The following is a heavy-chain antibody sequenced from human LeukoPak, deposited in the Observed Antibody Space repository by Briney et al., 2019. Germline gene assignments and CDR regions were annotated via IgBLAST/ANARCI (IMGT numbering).Heavy chain of an antibody. CDR1: GFNFDNAW. Sequence: GGSLRPSCVVSGFNFDNAWMSWVRLAPGKGLEWVGLIKSKAGGGTIDYAAPVKGRFTISRDDSEDTLYLQLNSLKIEDTAVYYCAKVFTVLDPTFDYWGQGTQVTVSS. CDR3: AKVFTVLDPTFDY. CDR2: IKSKAGGGTI. V-gene: IGHV3-15*01. D-gene: IGHD4-11*01. J-gene: IGHJ4*02.